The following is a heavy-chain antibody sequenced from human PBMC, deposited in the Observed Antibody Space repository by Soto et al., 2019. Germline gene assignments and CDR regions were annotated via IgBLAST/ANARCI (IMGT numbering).Heavy chain of an antibody. V-gene: IGHV3-23*01. Sequence: EVQLLESGGGLVQPGGSLRLSCAASGFTFSSYAMTWVRQAPGKGLEWVSAISGSGDSTYYGDSVKGRFTISRDNYKNTLYLQLNSLRAEDTAVYYCAKDLGTTGCGFDYWGLGTLVTISS. CDR3: AKDLGTTGCGFDY. CDR2: ISGSGDST. J-gene: IGHJ4*02. D-gene: IGHD6-19*01. CDR1: GFTFSSYA.